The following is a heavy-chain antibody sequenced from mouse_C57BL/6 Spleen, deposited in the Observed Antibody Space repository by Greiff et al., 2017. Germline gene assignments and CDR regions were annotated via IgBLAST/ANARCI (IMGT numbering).Heavy chain of an antibody. V-gene: IGHV1-69*01. Sequence: QVHVKQPGAELVMPGASVKLSCKASGYTFTSSWMHWVKQRPGQGLEWIGAIDPSDSYTNYNPKFKGKSTLTVAKSSSTADMQLSSLTSEDSAVYYCARSSGTNYAMDYWGQGTSVTVSA. CDR3: ARSSGTNYAMDY. CDR2: IDPSDSYT. J-gene: IGHJ4*01. CDR1: GYTFTSSW. D-gene: IGHD4-1*01.